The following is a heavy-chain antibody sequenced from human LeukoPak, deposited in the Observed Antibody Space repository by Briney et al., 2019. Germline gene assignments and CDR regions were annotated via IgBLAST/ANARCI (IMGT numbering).Heavy chain of an antibody. D-gene: IGHD1-14*01. CDR2: IYYSGST. Sequence: SETLSLTCAVYGGSFSGYYWSWIRQPPGKGLEWIGSIYYSGSTYYNPSLKSRVTISVDTSKNQFSLKLSSVTAADTAVYYCARVAEHGFDYWGQGTLVTVSS. J-gene: IGHJ4*02. V-gene: IGHV4-34*01. CDR3: ARVAEHGFDY. CDR1: GGSFSGYY.